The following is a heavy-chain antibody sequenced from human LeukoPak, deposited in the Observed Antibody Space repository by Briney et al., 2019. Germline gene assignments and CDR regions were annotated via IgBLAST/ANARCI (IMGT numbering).Heavy chain of an antibody. V-gene: IGHV3-21*01. CDR1: GFTFSSYS. CDR3: AREWQGGIAAVGTRIEGDY. J-gene: IGHJ4*02. CDR2: ISSSSSYI. Sequence: GGSLRLSCAASGFTFSSYSMNWVRQAPGKGLEWVSSISSSSSYIYYADSVKGRFTISRDNAKNSLYLQMNSLRAEDTAVYYCAREWQGGIAAVGTRIEGDYWGQGTLVAVSS. D-gene: IGHD6-13*01.